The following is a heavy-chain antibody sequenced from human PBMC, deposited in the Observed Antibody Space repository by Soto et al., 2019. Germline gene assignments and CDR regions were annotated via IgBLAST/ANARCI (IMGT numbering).Heavy chain of an antibody. CDR1: GYSVTIYW. CDR2: IYPGDSDT. J-gene: IGHJ4*02. V-gene: IGHV5-51*01. CDR3: ARHVAHDYGGPNFDY. Sequence: PGESLKISCQRSGYSVTIYWSGWVRQMPGKGLEWMGIIYPGDSDTRYSPSFQGQVTISADKSISTAYLRWSSLKASDTAMYYCARHVAHDYGGPNFDYWGQRALVTVSS. D-gene: IGHD4-17*01.